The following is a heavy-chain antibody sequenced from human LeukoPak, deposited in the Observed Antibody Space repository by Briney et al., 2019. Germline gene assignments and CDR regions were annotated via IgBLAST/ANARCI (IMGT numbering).Heavy chain of an antibody. Sequence: NPSETLSLTCTVSGGSISSYYWSWIRQPPGKGLEWIGYIYYSGSTNYNPSLKSRVTISVDTSKNQFSLKLSSVTAADTAVYYCARGNTYYYDSSGYEFNYWGQGTLVTVSS. J-gene: IGHJ4*02. D-gene: IGHD3-22*01. CDR1: GGSISSYY. V-gene: IGHV4-59*01. CDR2: IYYSGST. CDR3: ARGNTYYYDSSGYEFNY.